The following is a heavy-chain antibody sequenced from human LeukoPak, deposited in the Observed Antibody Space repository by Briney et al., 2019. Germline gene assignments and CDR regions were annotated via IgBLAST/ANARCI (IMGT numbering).Heavy chain of an antibody. V-gene: IGHV5-51*01. Sequence: GGSLKISCKGSGYSFSNYWIGWVRQMPGKGLEWMGIIYPDDSDTRYSPSFQGQVSISADKSISTAYLQWSSLKASDTAMYYCARRRIPNRDDFDIWAQGTMVTVSS. CDR2: IYPDDSDT. D-gene: IGHD1-14*01. CDR3: ARRRIPNRDDFDI. J-gene: IGHJ3*02. CDR1: GYSFSNYW.